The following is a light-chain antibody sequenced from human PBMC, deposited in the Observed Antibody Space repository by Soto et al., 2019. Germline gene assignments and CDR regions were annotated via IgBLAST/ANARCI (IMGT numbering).Light chain of an antibody. CDR1: NSDVGAYNY. CDR2: EVS. V-gene: IGLV2-14*01. J-gene: IGLJ2*01. CDR3: RSYTSNSILVV. Sequence: QSALTQPASVSGSPGQSITISCTGTNSDVGAYNYVSWYQQHPGKAPKLMIYEVSNRPSGVSNRFSGSKSDNTASLTISGLQAEDEADYYCRSYTSNSILVVFGGGTKLTVL.